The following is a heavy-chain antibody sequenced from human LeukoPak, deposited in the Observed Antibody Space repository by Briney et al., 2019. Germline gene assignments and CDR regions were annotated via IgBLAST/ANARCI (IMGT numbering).Heavy chain of an antibody. V-gene: IGHV3-21*06. CDR1: GFTFSGYN. CDR2: ISSSSRSI. J-gene: IGHJ6*03. CDR3: ARDFGSGNYNYYYYYYYYMDV. D-gene: IGHD3-10*01. Sequence: GGSLRLSCVGSGFTFSGYNIDWVRQAPGKGLEWVSSISSSSRSIYYADSLKGRITISRDNTKNSVFLQMSGLRVDDTAVYYCARDFGSGNYNYYYYYYYYMDVWGKGTTVTVSS.